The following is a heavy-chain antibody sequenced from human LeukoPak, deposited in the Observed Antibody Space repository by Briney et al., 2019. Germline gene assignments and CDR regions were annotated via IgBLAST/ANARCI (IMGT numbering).Heavy chain of an antibody. CDR1: GCTFSSYW. CDR3: ARGGSSSHMAV. CDR2: INNDGSST. D-gene: IGHD6-6*01. Sequence: PGGSLRLSCAASGCTFSSYWMHWVRQAPGKGLVWVSRINNDGSSTSYADSVRGRFTISRDNDKNTLYLQMNGLRAEDTAVSYCARGGSSSHMAVWGKGTTVTVSS. J-gene: IGHJ6*03. V-gene: IGHV3-74*01.